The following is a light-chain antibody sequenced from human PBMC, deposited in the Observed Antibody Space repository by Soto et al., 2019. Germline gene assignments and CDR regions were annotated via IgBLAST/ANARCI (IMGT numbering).Light chain of an antibody. CDR1: SSNIGSNT. Sequence: QSVRTQQPSASGTPGQRVTISCSGSSSNIGSNTVNWYQQLPGTAPKLLIYSNNQRPSGVPDRFSGPKSGTSASLAISGLQSEDEADYYCAAWDDSLNGYVFGTGTRSPS. CDR3: AAWDDSLNGYV. V-gene: IGLV1-44*01. J-gene: IGLJ1*01. CDR2: SNN.